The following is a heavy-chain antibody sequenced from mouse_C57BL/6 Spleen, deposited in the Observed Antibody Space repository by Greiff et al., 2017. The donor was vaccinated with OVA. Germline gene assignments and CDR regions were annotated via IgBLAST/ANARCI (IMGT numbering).Heavy chain of an antibody. J-gene: IGHJ2*01. CDR1: GFSFNTYA. Sequence: VQLKESGGGLVQPKGSLKLSCAASGFSFNTYAMNWVRQAPGKGLEWVARIRSKSNNYATYYADSVKDRFTISRDDSESMLYLQMNNLKTEDTAMYYCVSIYYDYDDYFDYWGQGTTLTVSS. CDR3: VSIYYDYDDYFDY. D-gene: IGHD2-4*01. V-gene: IGHV10-1*01. CDR2: IRSKSNNYAT.